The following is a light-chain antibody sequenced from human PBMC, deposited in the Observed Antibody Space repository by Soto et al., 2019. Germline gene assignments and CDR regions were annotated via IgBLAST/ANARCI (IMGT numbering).Light chain of an antibody. CDR3: SSYTGVSTQV. J-gene: IGLJ3*02. CDR2: GVN. Sequence: QPVLTQPASVSGSPGQSITISCTGTSSDVGGYDYVSWYQQHPGKVPKLIIYGVNSRPSGISYRFSGSKSGNTASLTISGLQAEDEADYYCSSYTGVSTQVFGGGTQLTVL. V-gene: IGLV2-14*01. CDR1: SSDVGGYDY.